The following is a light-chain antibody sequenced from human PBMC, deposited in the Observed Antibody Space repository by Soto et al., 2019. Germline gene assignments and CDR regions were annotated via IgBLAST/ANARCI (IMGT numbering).Light chain of an antibody. Sequence: EIVLTQSPATLSLSPGERATLSCRASQSVGSSLAWYQQRPGQAPRLLIYAASSRATGIPDRFSGSGSGTDFTLTISRLEPEDFAVYYCQQYGSSPLTFGGGTKVDIK. J-gene: IGKJ4*01. CDR1: QSVGSS. CDR3: QQYGSSPLT. V-gene: IGKV3-20*01. CDR2: AAS.